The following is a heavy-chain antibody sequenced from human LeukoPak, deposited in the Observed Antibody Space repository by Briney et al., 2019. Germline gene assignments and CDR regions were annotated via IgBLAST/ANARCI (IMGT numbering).Heavy chain of an antibody. D-gene: IGHD5-12*01. V-gene: IGHV4-34*01. CDR3: ARRLFYSGYDR. Sequence: PSETLSLTCTVYGGSFSGYYWSWIRQPPGEGLEWIGEINHSGSTNNNPSLKSRVTISVDTSKNQFSLKLSSLTTADTAVYYCARRLFYSGYDRWGQGTLVTVSS. J-gene: IGHJ4*02. CDR1: GGSFSGYY. CDR2: INHSGST.